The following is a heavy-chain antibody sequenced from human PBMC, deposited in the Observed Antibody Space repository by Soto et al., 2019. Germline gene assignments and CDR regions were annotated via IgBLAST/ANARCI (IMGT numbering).Heavy chain of an antibody. CDR3: ARVSAGVRKRDGYKYTSSDWFDP. J-gene: IGHJ5*02. V-gene: IGHV1-18*04. Sequence: ASVKVSCKASGYTFTSYGISWVRQAPGQGLEWMGWISAYNGNTNYAQKLQGRVTMTTDTSTSTAYMELRSLRSDDTAVYYCARVSAGVRKRDGYKYTSSDWFDPWGQGTLVTVSS. CDR1: GYTFTSYG. CDR2: ISAYNGNT. D-gene: IGHD5-12*01.